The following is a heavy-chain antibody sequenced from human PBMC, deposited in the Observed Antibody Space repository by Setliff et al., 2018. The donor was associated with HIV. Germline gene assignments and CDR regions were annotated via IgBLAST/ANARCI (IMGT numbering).Heavy chain of an antibody. D-gene: IGHD2-2*01. CDR2: IDTDNGYR. Sequence: GASVKVSCKASGYTFSEYAIHWVRQAPGQGLEWMGRIDTDNGYRRYSPKLQGRVTITKDTSANTAYMELRGLRSEDTAVYYCARWCAAAGCYPAIYHFDSWGQGTLVTVSS. CDR3: ARWCAAAGCYPAIYHFDS. CDR1: GYTFSEYA. V-gene: IGHV1-3*04. J-gene: IGHJ4*02.